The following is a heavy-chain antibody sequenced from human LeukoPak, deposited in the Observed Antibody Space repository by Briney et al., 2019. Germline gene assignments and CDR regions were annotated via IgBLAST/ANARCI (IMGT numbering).Heavy chain of an antibody. V-gene: IGHV3-48*02. Sequence: GRSLRLSCAVSGFTFSSYSMNWIRQAPEKGLEGGSYISSSSSRIYYADSVKGRFTISRDNAKNSLYLQMNSLRDEDTAVYYCARAADYGDYATFDPWGQGTLVTVSS. J-gene: IGHJ5*02. CDR2: ISSSSSRI. CDR1: GFTFSSYS. D-gene: IGHD4-17*01. CDR3: ARAADYGDYATFDP.